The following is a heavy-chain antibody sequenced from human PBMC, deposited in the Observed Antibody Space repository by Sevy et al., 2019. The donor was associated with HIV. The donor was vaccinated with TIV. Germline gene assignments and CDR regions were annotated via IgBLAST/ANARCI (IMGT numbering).Heavy chain of an antibody. V-gene: IGHV3-33*06. D-gene: IGHD6-19*01. Sequence: GGSLRLSCAASGFTFSSYGMHWVRQAPGKGLEWVAVIWYDGSNKYYADSVKGRFTISRDNSKNTLYLQMNSRRAEDTDVYYCAKVGSSSGWLNDYYYYMDVWGKGTTVTVSS. CDR3: AKVGSSSGWLNDYYYYMDV. CDR2: IWYDGSNK. J-gene: IGHJ6*03. CDR1: GFTFSSYG.